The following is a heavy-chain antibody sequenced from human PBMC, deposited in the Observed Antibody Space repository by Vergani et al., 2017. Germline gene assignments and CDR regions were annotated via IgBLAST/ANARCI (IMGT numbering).Heavy chain of an antibody. D-gene: IGHD3-22*01. Sequence: QVQLPESGPGLVKPSQTLSLTCTVSGGSISSGDYYWSWIRQPPGKGLEWIGYIYYSGSTYYNPSLKSRVTISVETSKNQFSLKLSSVTAADTAVYYCAASSPTRHYYDSSGYYYPAGSAFDIWGQGTTVTVSS. J-gene: IGHJ3*02. CDR3: AASSPTRHYYDSSGYYYPAGSAFDI. CDR2: IYYSGST. V-gene: IGHV4-30-4*01. CDR1: GGSISSGDYY.